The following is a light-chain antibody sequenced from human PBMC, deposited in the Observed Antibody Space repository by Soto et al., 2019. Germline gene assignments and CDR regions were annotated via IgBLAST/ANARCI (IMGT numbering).Light chain of an antibody. J-gene: IGLJ3*02. CDR1: SSNIGAGYD. Sequence: QAVVTQPPSVSGAPGQRVTISCTGTSSNIGAGYDVIWYRQLPGTAPKLLILGNNSRSSGVPDRFSGSRSGSSASLAVAGLQTEDEADYHCQSYDTRLSGAVFGGGTKVTVL. V-gene: IGLV1-40*01. CDR2: GNN. CDR3: QSYDTRLSGAV.